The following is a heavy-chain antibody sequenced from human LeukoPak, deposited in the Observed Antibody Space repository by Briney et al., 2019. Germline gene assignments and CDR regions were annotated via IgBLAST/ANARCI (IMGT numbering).Heavy chain of an antibody. V-gene: IGHV1-69*13. CDR1: GGTFSSYA. CDR2: IIPIFGTA. J-gene: IGHJ4*02. Sequence: SVKVSCKASGGTFSSYAISWVRQAPGQGLEWMGGIIPIFGTANYAQKFQGRVTITADVFTSTAYMELSSLRSEDTAVYYCARDRGYSSSWYETNFDYWGQGTLVTVSS. D-gene: IGHD6-13*01. CDR3: ARDRGYSSSWYETNFDY.